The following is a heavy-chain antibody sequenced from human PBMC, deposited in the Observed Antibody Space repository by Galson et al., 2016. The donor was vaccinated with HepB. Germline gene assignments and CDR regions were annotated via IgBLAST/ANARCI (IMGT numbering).Heavy chain of an antibody. J-gene: IGHJ4*02. Sequence: SETLSLTCTVSGGSINDYYWSWIRQPPGKGLEWIGYIYYSGSTNYNPSLKRRVTMYVDTSKNQFSLKLSSVTAADTAVYYCARFPSYCGGVSCSYDDDDYWGQGTLVTVSS. V-gene: IGHV4-59*01. CDR3: ARFPSYCGGVSCSYDDDDY. D-gene: IGHD2-15*01. CDR1: GGSINDYY. CDR2: IYYSGST.